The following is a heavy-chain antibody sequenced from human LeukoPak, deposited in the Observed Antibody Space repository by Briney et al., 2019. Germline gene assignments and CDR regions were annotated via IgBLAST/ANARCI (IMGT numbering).Heavy chain of an antibody. J-gene: IGHJ6*02. Sequence: GGSLRLSCAASGFTFDDYAMHWVRQAPGKGLEWVSGISWNSGSIVYAGSVKGRLTISRVNAKNSLYLQMNSLRAEDTALYYCAKAPGDLYYYGMDVWGQGTTVTVSS. CDR3: AKAPGDLYYYGMDV. CDR1: GFTFDDYA. CDR2: ISWNSGSI. V-gene: IGHV3-9*01. D-gene: IGHD3-10*01.